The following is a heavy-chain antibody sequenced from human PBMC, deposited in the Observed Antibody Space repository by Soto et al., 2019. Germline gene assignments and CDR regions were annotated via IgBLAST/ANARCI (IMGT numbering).Heavy chain of an antibody. V-gene: IGHV3-23*01. Sequence: VGSLRLSCAASGFTFSSYSMSWVRQAPGKGLEWVSGFRTGGDDGTTYYADSVKGRFTISRDNSKNTLFLQMNSLRAEDTAIYYCAKKVNSGPGSQYFDYWGQGTLVTVSS. J-gene: IGHJ4*02. CDR3: AKKVNSGPGSQYFDY. D-gene: IGHD3-10*01. CDR1: GFTFSSYS. CDR2: FRTGGDDGTT.